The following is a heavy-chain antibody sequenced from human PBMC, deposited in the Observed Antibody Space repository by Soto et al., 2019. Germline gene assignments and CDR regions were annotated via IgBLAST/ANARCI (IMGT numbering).Heavy chain of an antibody. J-gene: IGHJ4*02. CDR1: GYTFTDYG. CDR3: ARDKEFPDY. V-gene: IGHV1-18*01. CDR2: ISAKNGNT. Sequence: QVQLLQSGAEVKKPGASVKVSCKTSGYTFTDYGITWVRQAPAQGLEWMGWISAKNGNTNYVQKFRDRVTMTTDTSTSTAYMELRSLTSDDTAVYYCARDKEFPDYWGQGTLVTVSS.